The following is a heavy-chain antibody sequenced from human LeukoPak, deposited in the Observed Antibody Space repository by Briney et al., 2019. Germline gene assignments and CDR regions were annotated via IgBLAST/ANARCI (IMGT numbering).Heavy chain of an antibody. J-gene: IGHJ4*02. V-gene: IGHV3-30*02. D-gene: IGHD6-19*01. CDR3: AKDSRAVARLNYFDY. CDR1: GFTFSSYG. CDR2: IRYDGSNK. Sequence: GGSVRLSCAASGFTFSSYGMHWVRQAPGKGLEWVAFIRYDGSNKYYADSVKGRFTISRDNSKNTVYLQMNSLRAEDTAVYYCAKDSRAVARLNYFDYWGQGTLVTVSS.